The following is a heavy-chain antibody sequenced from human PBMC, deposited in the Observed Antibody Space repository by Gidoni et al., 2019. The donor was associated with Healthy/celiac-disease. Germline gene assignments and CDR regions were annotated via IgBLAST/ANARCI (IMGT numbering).Heavy chain of an antibody. CDR3: TTVGRYCSSTCCYKPYYYYYFMDV. J-gene: IGHJ6*03. Sequence: EVLLVETGGCLFMPGGSLRLHCAAHGFPVSNAWFTCGGRAPGQGLDWVVGIKRKTEGGTTSVAAARKGGFTISRDKSKNTLYLQMNSMKTEDTAVYDSTTVGRYCSSTCCYKPYYYYYFMDVWGKGTTVTVSS. V-gene: IGHV3-15*01. D-gene: IGHD2-2*02. CDR1: GFPVSNAW. CDR2: IKRKTEGGTT.